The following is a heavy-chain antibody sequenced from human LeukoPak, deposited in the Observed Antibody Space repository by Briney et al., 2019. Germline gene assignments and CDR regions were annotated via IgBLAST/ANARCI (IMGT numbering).Heavy chain of an antibody. CDR3: ASFGISWRSSY. CDR2: ISDDGSYT. D-gene: IGHD2-21*01. V-gene: IGHV3-74*01. Sequence: GSLRLSCAASGFSFSSHCVHWVRQAPGKGLVWVSRISDDGSYTSNVDSVKGRFTISRDNVNNMLYLHMNSLRAEDTAVYYCASFGISWRSSYWGQGTLVTVSS. J-gene: IGHJ4*02. CDR1: GFSFSSHC.